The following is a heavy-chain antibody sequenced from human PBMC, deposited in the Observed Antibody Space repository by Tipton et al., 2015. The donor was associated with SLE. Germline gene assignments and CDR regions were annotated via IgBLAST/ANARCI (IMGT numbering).Heavy chain of an antibody. J-gene: IGHJ5*02. CDR2: IYYSGST. Sequence: TLSLTCAVYGGSFSGYYWSWIRQPPGKGLEWIGYIYYSGSTNYNPSLKSRVTISVDTSKNQFSLKLTSVTAADTAVYYCARDGGDYDGSGYGWFDPWGQGTLVTVSS. CDR1: GGSFSGYY. D-gene: IGHD3-22*01. CDR3: ARDGGDYDGSGYGWFDP. V-gene: IGHV4-59*01.